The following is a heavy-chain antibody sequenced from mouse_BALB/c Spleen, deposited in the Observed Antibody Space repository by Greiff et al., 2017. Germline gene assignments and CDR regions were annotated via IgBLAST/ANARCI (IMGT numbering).Heavy chain of an antibody. V-gene: IGHV1-14*01. J-gene: IGHJ3*01. CDR3: ARGGYDDLAWFAY. D-gene: IGHD2-14*01. CDR1: GYTFTSYV. CDR2: INPYNDGT. Sequence: EVQLQQSGPELVKPGASVKMSCKASGYTFTSYVMHWVKQKPGQGLEWIGYINPYNDGTKYNEKFKGKATLTSDKSSSTAYMELSSLTAEDSAVYYCARGGYDDLAWFAYWGQGTLVTVSA.